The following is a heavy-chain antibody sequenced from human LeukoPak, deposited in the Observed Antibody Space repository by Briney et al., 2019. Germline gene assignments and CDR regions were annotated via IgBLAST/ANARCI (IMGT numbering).Heavy chain of an antibody. Sequence: SDTLSVTCAVSAGSICNSYCSWARQPPGKGLEFIGYISTGGDINYSPSLRSRATMSINPSNNQLSLTLTSVTTADTAVYFCVRGPGRGYDLEPWGQGSLVTVSS. J-gene: IGHJ5*02. CDR1: AGSICNSY. CDR2: ISTGGDI. D-gene: IGHD3-22*01. CDR3: VRGPGRGYDLEP. V-gene: IGHV4-4*08.